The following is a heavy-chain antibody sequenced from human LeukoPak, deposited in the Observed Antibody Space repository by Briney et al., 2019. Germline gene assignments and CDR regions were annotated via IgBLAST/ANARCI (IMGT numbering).Heavy chain of an antibody. CDR1: GYTFTGYY. J-gene: IGHJ5*02. CDR3: ARHPGLDYYDSSGYDH. D-gene: IGHD3-22*01. V-gene: IGHV1-46*01. Sequence: ASVKVSCKASGYTFTGYYMHWVRQAPGQGLEWMGIINPSGGSTSYAQKFQGRVTMTRDTSTSTVYMELSSLRSEDTAVYYCARHPGLDYYDSSGYDHWGQGTLVTVSS. CDR2: INPSGGST.